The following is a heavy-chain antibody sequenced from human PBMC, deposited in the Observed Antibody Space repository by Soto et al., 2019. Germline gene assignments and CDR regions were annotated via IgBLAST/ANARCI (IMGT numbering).Heavy chain of an antibody. CDR1: GFTFNNYA. V-gene: IGHV3-23*01. J-gene: IGHJ4*02. D-gene: IGHD3-10*01. Sequence: QLLESGGGLVQPGGSLRLSCAASGFTFNNYAMSWVRQAPGKGLEWVSAISNVDHSTYYADSVKGRFTISRDNSKNTLFLLMNSLTVEDSAIYYCAKFQGSTFYTLDYWGQGTLVTVAS. CDR2: ISNVDHST. CDR3: AKFQGSTFYTLDY.